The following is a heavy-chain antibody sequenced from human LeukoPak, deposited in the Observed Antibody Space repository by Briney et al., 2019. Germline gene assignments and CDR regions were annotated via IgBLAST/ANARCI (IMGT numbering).Heavy chain of an antibody. D-gene: IGHD6-19*01. CDR2: IKQDGSEK. J-gene: IGHJ4*02. CDR1: GFTCSSCW. CDR3: ARGSGWCDY. V-gene: IGHV3-7*01. Sequence: PGGSLRLSCAASGFTCSSCWMSWVRQAPGKGLEWVANIKQDGSEKYYVDSVKGRFTISRDNAKNSLYLQMNSLRVEDTAVYYCARGSGWCDYWGQGTQATVTS.